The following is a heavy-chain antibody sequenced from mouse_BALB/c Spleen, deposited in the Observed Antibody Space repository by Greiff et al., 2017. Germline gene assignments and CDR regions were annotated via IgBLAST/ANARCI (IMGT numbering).Heavy chain of an antibody. J-gene: IGHJ2*01. CDR3: ARDYYGSSHEYYFDY. CDR1: GFSLTGYG. D-gene: IGHD1-1*01. V-gene: IGHV2-6-7*01. Sequence: VKVVESGPGLVAPSQSLSITCTVSGFSLTGYGVNWVRQPPGKGLEWLGMIWGDGSTDYNSALKSRLSISKDNSKSQVFLKMNSLQTDDTARYYCARDYYGSSHEYYFDYWGQGTTLTVSS. CDR2: IWGDGST.